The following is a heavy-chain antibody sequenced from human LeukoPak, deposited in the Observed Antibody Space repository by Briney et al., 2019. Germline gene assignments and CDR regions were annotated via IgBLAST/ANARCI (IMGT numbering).Heavy chain of an antibody. CDR1: GFTFSDYY. CDR2: ISSSSSYT. D-gene: IGHD1-26*01. Sequence: PGGSLRLSCAASGFTFSDYYMSWIRQAPGKGLEWVSYISSSSSYTNYTDSVKGQFTISRDNAKNSLYLQMNSLRAEDTAVYYCARDGGTYHFDYWGQGALVTVSS. CDR3: ARDGGTYHFDY. V-gene: IGHV3-11*06. J-gene: IGHJ4*02.